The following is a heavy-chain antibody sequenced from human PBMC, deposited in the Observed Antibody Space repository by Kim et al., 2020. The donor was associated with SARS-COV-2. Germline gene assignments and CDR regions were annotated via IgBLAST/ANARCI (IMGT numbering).Heavy chain of an antibody. CDR1: GGSISSSSYY. Sequence: SETLSLTCTVSGGSISSSSYYWGWIRQPPGKGLEWIGSIYYSGSTYYNPSLKSRVTIFVDTSMNQFSLKLSSVTAADTAVYYCARTLSVLCYFDWLLGSIDYWGQGTLVTVSS. CDR3: ARTLSVLCYFDWLLGSIDY. V-gene: IGHV4-39*01. J-gene: IGHJ4*02. CDR2: IYYSGST. D-gene: IGHD3-9*01.